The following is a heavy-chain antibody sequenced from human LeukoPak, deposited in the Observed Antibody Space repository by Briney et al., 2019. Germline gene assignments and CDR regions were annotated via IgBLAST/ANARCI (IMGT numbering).Heavy chain of an antibody. CDR1: GYTFTSYA. D-gene: IGHD3-3*01. CDR2: INAGNGNT. J-gene: IGHJ4*02. V-gene: IGHV1-3*01. Sequence: ASVKVSCKAPGYTFTSYAMYWVRQAPGQRLEWMGWINAGNGNTKYSQKFQGRVTITRDTSASTAYMELSSLRSEDTAVYYCARLVGGYYNSVDYWGQGTLVTVSS. CDR3: ARLVGGYYNSVDY.